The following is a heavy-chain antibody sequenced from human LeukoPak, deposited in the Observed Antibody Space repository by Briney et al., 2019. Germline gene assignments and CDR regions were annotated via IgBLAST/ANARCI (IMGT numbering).Heavy chain of an antibody. D-gene: IGHD6-19*01. V-gene: IGHV1-58*02. CDR1: GFTFTSSA. CDR3: ARDLTDNSSGWTLDAFDI. J-gene: IGHJ3*02. Sequence: ASVKVSCKASGFTFTSSAMQWVRQARGQRLEWIGWIVVGSGNTNYAQKFQERVTITRDMSTSTAYMELSSLRSEDTAVYYCARDLTDNSSGWTLDAFDIWGQGTMVTVSS. CDR2: IVVGSGNT.